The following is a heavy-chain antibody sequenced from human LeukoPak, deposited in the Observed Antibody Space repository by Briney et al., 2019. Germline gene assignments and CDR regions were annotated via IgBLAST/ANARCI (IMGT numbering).Heavy chain of an antibody. V-gene: IGHV3-23*01. Sequence: PGGSLRLSCAASGFTFSTYAMNWVRQPPGKGLEWVSAISGSGATTYYPDSVKGRLTISRDNSKNNLYLQMNRLTAEDTAVYCCARDTRLAAMFRFADWGQGMLVTVSS. CDR3: ARDTRLAAMFRFAD. J-gene: IGHJ4*02. CDR2: ISGSGATT. D-gene: IGHD5-18*01. CDR1: GFTFSTYA.